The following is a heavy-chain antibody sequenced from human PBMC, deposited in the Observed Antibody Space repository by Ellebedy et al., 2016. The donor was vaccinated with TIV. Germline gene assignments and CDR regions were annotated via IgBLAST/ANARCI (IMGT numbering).Heavy chain of an antibody. CDR3: AEDPPGY. CDR1: DGSISSRNSF. V-gene: IGHV4-39*07. Sequence: MPSETLSLTCIVSDGSISSRNSFWGWSRQAPGKGLEWIGSIHTNGNTYYKPSLKSRLTISLDTSQNLFSLNLTSVTAADTAVYYCAEDPPGYWGQGMLVTVSS. CDR2: IHTNGNT. J-gene: IGHJ4*02.